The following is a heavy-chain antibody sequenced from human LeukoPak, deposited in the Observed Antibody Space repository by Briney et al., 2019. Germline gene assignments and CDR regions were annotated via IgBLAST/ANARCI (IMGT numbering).Heavy chain of an antibody. J-gene: IGHJ4*02. D-gene: IGHD5-12*01. CDR1: GYTFTSYY. CDR3: ATRGYSGYGIFDY. CDR2: INPSGGST. Sequence: GASVTVSCKASGYTFTSYYMHWVRQAPGQGLEWMGIINPSGGSTSYAQKFQGRATMTRDTSTSTVYMELSSLRSEDTAVYYCATRGYSGYGIFDYWGQGTLVTVSS. V-gene: IGHV1-46*03.